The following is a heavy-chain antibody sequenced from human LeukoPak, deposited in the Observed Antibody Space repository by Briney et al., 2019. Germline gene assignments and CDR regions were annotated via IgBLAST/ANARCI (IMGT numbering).Heavy chain of an antibody. J-gene: IGHJ4*02. V-gene: IGHV3-74*01. Sequence: GGSLRLSCAASGFTFSSYWMSWVRQAPGKGLVWVSYINIDERITGYADSVKGRFTISRDNAKNTLYLQMNSLRAEDTAIYYCFREGGDWGQGTLVTVSS. CDR1: GFTFSSYW. CDR3: FREGGD. D-gene: IGHD3-10*01. CDR2: INIDERIT.